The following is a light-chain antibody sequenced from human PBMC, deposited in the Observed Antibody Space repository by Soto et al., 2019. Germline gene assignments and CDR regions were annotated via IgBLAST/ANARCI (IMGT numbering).Light chain of an antibody. CDR2: DAS. CDR3: QQRSDWPPAST. Sequence: EIVLTQSPATLSLSPGERATLSCRASQSVSSYLAWYQQKPGQAPRLLIYDASNRATGIPVRFSGSGSGTDFTLTISSLEPEDFAVYYCQQRSDWPPASTFGGGTKVEIK. J-gene: IGKJ4*01. V-gene: IGKV3-11*01. CDR1: QSVSSY.